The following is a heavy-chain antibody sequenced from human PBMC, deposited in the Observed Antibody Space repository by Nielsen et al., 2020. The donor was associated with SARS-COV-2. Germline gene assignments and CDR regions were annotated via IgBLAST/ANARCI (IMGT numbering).Heavy chain of an antibody. CDR3: ARDGLQRSDALDI. Sequence: GESLKISCAASGFTFSSYAMNWVRQAPGKGLEWVSGISGSGSSTYYADAVKGRFTVSRDNSKNTLYLQMKSLRPEDTAVYYCARDGLQRSDALDIWGRGTKVTVSS. CDR1: GFTFSSYA. CDR2: ISGSGSST. D-gene: IGHD4-11*01. V-gene: IGHV3-23*01. J-gene: IGHJ3*02.